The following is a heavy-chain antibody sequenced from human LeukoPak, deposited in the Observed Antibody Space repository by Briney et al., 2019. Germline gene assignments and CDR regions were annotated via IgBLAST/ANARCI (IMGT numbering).Heavy chain of an antibody. CDR3: ARGESGVDRYYFYYYITS. CDR1: GGSISSYY. J-gene: IGHJ6*03. V-gene: IGHV4-59*01. Sequence: SETLSLTCTVSGGSISSYYWSWIRQPPGKGLEWIGYIYYTGSTNYNPSLKSRVTISLDMSKNQFSLKLRSVTAADTAVYYCARGESGVDRYYFYYYITSGAKGPRSPSP. CDR2: IYYTGST. D-gene: IGHD2-8*01.